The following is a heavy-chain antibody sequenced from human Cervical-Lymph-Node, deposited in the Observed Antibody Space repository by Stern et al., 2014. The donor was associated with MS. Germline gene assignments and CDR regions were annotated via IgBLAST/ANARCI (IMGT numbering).Heavy chain of an antibody. D-gene: IGHD5-18*01. V-gene: IGHV1-2*02. CDR2: INRTSGGT. Sequence: VQLVQSGAEVKKPGTSVKVSCKASGYRFTNHYMHWVRQTPGQGLEWMVSINRTSGGTDYAQNLLGRITVTRDTSITTIYMELSGLRSDDTAVYYCARAIQYYYGMDVWGQGTTVTVSS. J-gene: IGHJ6*02. CDR1: GYRFTNHY. CDR3: ARAIQYYYGMDV.